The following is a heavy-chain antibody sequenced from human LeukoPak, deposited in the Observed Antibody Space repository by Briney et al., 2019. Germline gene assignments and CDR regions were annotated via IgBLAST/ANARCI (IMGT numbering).Heavy chain of an antibody. D-gene: IGHD2-2*01. CDR2: IIPIFGTA. Sequence: GASVKVSCKASGGTFSSYAISWVRQAPGQGLEWMGGIIPIFGTANYAQKFQGRVTITADESTSTAYMELSSLRSEDTAVYYCARYCSSTSCLVFDLWGRGTLVTVSS. V-gene: IGHV1-69*13. J-gene: IGHJ2*01. CDR1: GGTFSSYA. CDR3: ARYCSSTSCLVFDL.